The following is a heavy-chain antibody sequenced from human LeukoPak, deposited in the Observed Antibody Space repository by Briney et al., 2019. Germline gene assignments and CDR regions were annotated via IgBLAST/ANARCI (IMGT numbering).Heavy chain of an antibody. V-gene: IGHV3-30*18. Sequence: PGGSLRLSCAASGFTFSSYGMHWVRQARGKGVEGVAVISYDGSNKYYADSVKGRFTISRDNSKAPLYLQMNSLRAEDTAVYYCAKTTRVLWFGDAFDIWGQGTMVTVSS. CDR3: AKTTRVLWFGDAFDI. D-gene: IGHD3-10*01. J-gene: IGHJ3*02. CDR2: ISYDGSNK. CDR1: GFTFSSYG.